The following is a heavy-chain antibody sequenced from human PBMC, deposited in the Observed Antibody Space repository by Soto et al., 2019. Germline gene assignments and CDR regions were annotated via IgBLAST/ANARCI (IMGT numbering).Heavy chain of an antibody. CDR3: AKDLRYSSGSYFDY. CDR1: GFTFSSYA. CDR2: ISGSGGST. V-gene: IGHV3-23*01. Sequence: PGGSLRLSRAASGFTFSSYAMSWVRQAPGKGLEWVSAISGSGGSTYYADSVKGRFTISRDNSKNTLYLQMNSLRAEDTAVYYCAKDLRYSSGSYFDYWGQGTQVTVSS. D-gene: IGHD6-19*01. J-gene: IGHJ4*02.